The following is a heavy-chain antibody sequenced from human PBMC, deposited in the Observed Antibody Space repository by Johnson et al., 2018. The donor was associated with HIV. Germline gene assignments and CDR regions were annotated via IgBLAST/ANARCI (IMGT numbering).Heavy chain of an antibody. V-gene: IGHV3-7*01. J-gene: IGHJ3*02. CDR1: GIIFSSYW. D-gene: IGHD2/OR15-2a*01. CDR3: ARGIEGLDAFYI. CDR2: IKQDGSEK. Sequence: VQVVESGGGLVQPGGSLRLSCVASGIIFSSYWMSWVRQAPGKGLEWVANIKQDGSEKYYVDSVKGRFTISRDNAKNSLYLQMNSLRAEDTAVYYCARGIEGLDAFYIWGQGTMVTVSS.